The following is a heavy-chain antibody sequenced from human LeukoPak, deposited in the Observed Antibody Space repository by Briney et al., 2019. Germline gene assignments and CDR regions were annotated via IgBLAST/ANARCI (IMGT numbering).Heavy chain of an antibody. D-gene: IGHD5-24*01. CDR3: ARTLRDGYIDY. CDR1: GGSVSSGSYY. Sequence: SETLSLTCTVSGGSVSSGSYYWSWIRQPPGKGLEWIGYIYYSGSTNYNPSLKSRVTISVDTSKNQFSLKLSSVTAADTAVYYCARTLRDGYIDYWGQGTLVTVSS. J-gene: IGHJ4*02. V-gene: IGHV4-61*01. CDR2: IYYSGST.